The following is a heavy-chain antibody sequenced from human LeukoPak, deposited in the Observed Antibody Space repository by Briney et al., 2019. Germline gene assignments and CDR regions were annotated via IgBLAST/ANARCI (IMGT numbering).Heavy chain of an antibody. CDR3: ARATFLDFDL. CDR1: GGSFSGYY. D-gene: IGHD3-16*01. V-gene: IGHV4-34*01. CDR2: INHSGST. Sequence: SETLSLTCAVYGGSFSGYYWNWIRQPPGKGLEWIGEINHSGSTNYNPSLKSRVTISVDTSKNQLSLKLSSVTAADTAVYYCARATFLDFDLWGRGTLVTVSS. J-gene: IGHJ2*01.